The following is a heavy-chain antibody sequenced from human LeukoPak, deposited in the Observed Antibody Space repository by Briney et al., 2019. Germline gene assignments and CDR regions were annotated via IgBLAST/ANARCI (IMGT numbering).Heavy chain of an antibody. Sequence: GASVKVSCKASGYTFTGYYMHWVRQAPGQGLEWMGWINPNSGGTNYAQRFQGGVTKTRDTSISTSYMELSRLRSDDTAGYYCAGDTGSGSPGYWGQGTLVTVSS. V-gene: IGHV1-2*02. CDR3: AGDTGSGSPGY. D-gene: IGHD3-10*01. J-gene: IGHJ4*02. CDR2: INPNSGGT. CDR1: GYTFTGYY.